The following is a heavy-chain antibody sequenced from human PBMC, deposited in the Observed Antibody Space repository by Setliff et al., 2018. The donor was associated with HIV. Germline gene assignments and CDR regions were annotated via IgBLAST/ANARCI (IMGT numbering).Heavy chain of an antibody. V-gene: IGHV3-53*01. D-gene: IGHD5-12*01. CDR3: ARDWRHGYDLNFDY. CDR2: IYSGGST. CDR1: GFTVSSNY. Sequence: LRLSCAASGFTVSSNYMSWVRQAPGKGLEWVSVIYSGGSTYYADSVKGRFTISRDNSKDTLYLQMNSLRAEDTAVYYCARDWRHGYDLNFDYWGQGTLVTVSS. J-gene: IGHJ4*02.